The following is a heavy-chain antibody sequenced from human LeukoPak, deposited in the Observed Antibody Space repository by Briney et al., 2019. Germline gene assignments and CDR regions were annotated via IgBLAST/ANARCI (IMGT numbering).Heavy chain of an antibody. J-gene: IGHJ4*02. CDR3: ARVGGGPYYDILTGFDY. Sequence: SETLSLTCTVSGGSVSSGSYYWSWNRQPPGKGLEWIGYIYYSGSTNYNPSLKSRVTISVDTSKNQFSLKLSSVTAADTAVYYCARVGGGPYYDILTGFDYWGQGTLVTASS. V-gene: IGHV4-61*01. CDR2: IYYSGST. D-gene: IGHD3-9*01. CDR1: GGSVSSGSYY.